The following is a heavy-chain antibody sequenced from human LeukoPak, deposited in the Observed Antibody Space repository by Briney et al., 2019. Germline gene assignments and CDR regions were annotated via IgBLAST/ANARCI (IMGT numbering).Heavy chain of an antibody. J-gene: IGHJ4*02. Sequence: GGSLRLSCAASGFTFSSYAMSWVRQAPGKGLEWVSSISNSGGRTFYTDSVKGRFTISRDNSKITLYLQMNSLRAEDTALYYCAKTGRRNYYFDYWGQGTLVTVSS. CDR2: ISNSGGRT. CDR1: GFTFSSYA. V-gene: IGHV3-23*01. CDR3: AKTGRRNYYFDY.